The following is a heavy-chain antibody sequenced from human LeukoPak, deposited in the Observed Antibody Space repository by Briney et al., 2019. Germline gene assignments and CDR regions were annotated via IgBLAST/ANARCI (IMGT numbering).Heavy chain of an antibody. V-gene: IGHV3-23*01. CDR1: GSTFSSFA. CDR3: ANDYYGDSLGVNY. J-gene: IGHJ4*02. D-gene: IGHD4-17*01. Sequence: GGSLRLSCAASGSTFSSFAMSSVRQAPGKGVEWVSPVSGSGGSTSYADSVKGRFTISRDNSKNTLYLQMNSLRAEDTAVYYCANDYYGDSLGVNYWGQGTLVTVSS. CDR2: VSGSGGST.